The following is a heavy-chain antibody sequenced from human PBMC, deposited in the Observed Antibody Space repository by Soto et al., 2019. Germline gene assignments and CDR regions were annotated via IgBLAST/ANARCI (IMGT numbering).Heavy chain of an antibody. V-gene: IGHV3-53*01. Sequence: PGVSLRLSCAASGFTVSSNYMSWARQAPGKGLEWVSVIYSGGSTYYADSVKGRLTISRDNSKNTVYLQMNSLRVEDTAVYYCARAGEDYYDSSGSPTYFDYWGQGTLVPVSS. CDR3: ARAGEDYYDSSGSPTYFDY. D-gene: IGHD3-22*01. CDR1: GFTVSSNY. CDR2: IYSGGST. J-gene: IGHJ4*02.